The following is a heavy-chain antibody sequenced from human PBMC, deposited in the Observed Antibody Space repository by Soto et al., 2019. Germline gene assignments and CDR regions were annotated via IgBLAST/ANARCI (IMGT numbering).Heavy chain of an antibody. Sequence: GASVKVSCKASGFTFTSSAVQWVRQARGQRLEWIGWIVVGSGNTNYAQKFQERVTITRDMSTSTAYMELSSLRSEDTAAYYCAAGSSWAGYSYGCDYWGQGTLVTVSS. D-gene: IGHD5-18*01. J-gene: IGHJ4*02. CDR1: GFTFTSSA. CDR3: AAGSSWAGYSYGCDY. CDR2: IVVGSGNT. V-gene: IGHV1-58*01.